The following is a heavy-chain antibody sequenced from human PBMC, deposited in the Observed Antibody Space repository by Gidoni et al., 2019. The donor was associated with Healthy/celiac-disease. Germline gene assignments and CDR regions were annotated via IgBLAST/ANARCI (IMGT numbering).Heavy chain of an antibody. CDR3: ARESTYGSGSYYRQLYAFDI. CDR2: INWNGGST. D-gene: IGHD3-10*01. Sequence: EVQLVESGGGVVRPGGSLRLSCAASGFTFDDYGMSWVRQAPGKGLEWVSGINWNGGSTGYADSVKGRFTISRDNAKNSLYLQMNSLRAEDTALYYCARESTYGSGSYYRQLYAFDIWGQGTMVTVSS. J-gene: IGHJ3*02. CDR1: GFTFDDYG. V-gene: IGHV3-20*04.